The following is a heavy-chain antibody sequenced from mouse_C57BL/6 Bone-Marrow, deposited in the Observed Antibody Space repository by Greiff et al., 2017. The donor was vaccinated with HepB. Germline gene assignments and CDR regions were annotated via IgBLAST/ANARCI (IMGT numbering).Heavy chain of an antibody. D-gene: IGHD2-4*01. J-gene: IGHJ3*01. CDR2: INPYNGGT. CDR1: GYTFTDYY. Sequence: EVQLQESGPVLVKPGASVKMSCKASGYTFTDYYMNWVKQSHGKSLEWIGVINPYNGGTSYNQKFKGKATLTVDKSSSTAYMELNSLTSEDSAVYYCVYYDCDPPFAYWGQGTLVTVSA. CDR3: VYYDCDPPFAY. V-gene: IGHV1-19*01.